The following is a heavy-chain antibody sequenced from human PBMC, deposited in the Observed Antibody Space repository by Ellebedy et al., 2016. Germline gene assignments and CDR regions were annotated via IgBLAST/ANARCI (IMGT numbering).Heavy chain of an antibody. CDR3: ARDLVLDDYYYYGMDV. J-gene: IGHJ6*02. CDR2: ISSSSNYM. V-gene: IGHV3-21*01. Sequence: GGSLRLSCAASGFTFSSYSMNWVRQAPGKGLEWISSISSSSNYMSYADSVKGRFTISRDNAKNSLDLQMNSLRAEDTAVYYCARDLVLDDYYYYGMDVWGQGTTVTVSS. CDR1: GFTFSSYS. D-gene: IGHD2-8*02.